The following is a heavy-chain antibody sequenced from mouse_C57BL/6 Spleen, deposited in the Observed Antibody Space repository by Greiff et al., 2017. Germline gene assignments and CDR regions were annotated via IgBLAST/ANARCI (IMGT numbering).Heavy chain of an antibody. V-gene: IGHV1-81*01. CDR3: ARDDYDYDGYAMDY. D-gene: IGHD2-4*01. Sequence: QVQLKESGAELARPGASVKLSCKASGYTFTGYGISWVKQRTGQGLEWIGEIYPRSGNTYYNEKFKGKATLSADKSSSTAYMVLRSLTSEDSAVYFCARDDYDYDGYAMDYWGKGTSVTVAS. J-gene: IGHJ4*01. CDR2: IYPRSGNT. CDR1: GYTFTGYG.